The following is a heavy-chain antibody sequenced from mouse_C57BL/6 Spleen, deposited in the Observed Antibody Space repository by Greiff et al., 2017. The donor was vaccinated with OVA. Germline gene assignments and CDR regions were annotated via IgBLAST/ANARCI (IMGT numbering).Heavy chain of an antibody. CDR3: ANYYGNLYYFDY. D-gene: IGHD2-1*01. Sequence: VHLVESGAELAKPGASVKLSCKASGYTFTSYWMHWVKQRPGQGLEWIGYINPSSGYTKYNQKFKDKATLTADKSSSTAYMQLSSLTYADSAVYYCANYYGNLYYFDYWGQGTTLTVSS. V-gene: IGHV1-7*01. J-gene: IGHJ2*01. CDR2: INPSSGYT. CDR1: GYTFTSYW.